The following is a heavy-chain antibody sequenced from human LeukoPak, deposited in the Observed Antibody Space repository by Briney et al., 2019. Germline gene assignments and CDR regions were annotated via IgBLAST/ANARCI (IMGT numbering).Heavy chain of an antibody. D-gene: IGHD3-9*01. Sequence: GRSLRLSCAASGFTFDDYAMHWVRQAPGKGLEWVSGISWNSGSIGYADSVKGRFTISRDNAKNSLYLQMNSLRAEDTALYYCAKDLRNYDILTGIDYWGQGTLVTVSS. J-gene: IGHJ4*02. CDR2: ISWNSGSI. V-gene: IGHV3-9*01. CDR3: AKDLRNYDILTGIDY. CDR1: GFTFDDYA.